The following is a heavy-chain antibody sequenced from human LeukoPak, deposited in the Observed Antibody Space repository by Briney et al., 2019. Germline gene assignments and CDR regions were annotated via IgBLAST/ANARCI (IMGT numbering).Heavy chain of an antibody. Sequence: GGSLRLSCAATGCSFSNSAMTWVRQGPGKGLEWVSGISGIGSGTYFADSVKGRFTISRDNSKNTLYLQMNSLRAEDTAVYYCAKHYYDSSGYFYCFDYCGQGTLVTVSS. V-gene: IGHV3-23*01. CDR1: GCSFSNSA. J-gene: IGHJ4*02. CDR2: ISGIGSGT. D-gene: IGHD3-22*01. CDR3: AKHYYDSSGYFYCFDY.